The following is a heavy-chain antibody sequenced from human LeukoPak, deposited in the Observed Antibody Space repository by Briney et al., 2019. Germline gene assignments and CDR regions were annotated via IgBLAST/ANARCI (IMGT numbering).Heavy chain of an antibody. Sequence: SETLSLTCTVSGGSISSSSYYWGWIRQPPGKGLEWIGSIYYSGSTYYNPSLKSRVTISVDTSKNQSSLKLSSVTAADTAVYYCASIWYDSSGYPLDYWGQGTLVTVSS. V-gene: IGHV4-39*01. CDR2: IYYSGST. CDR3: ASIWYDSSGYPLDY. J-gene: IGHJ4*02. D-gene: IGHD3-22*01. CDR1: GGSISSSSYY.